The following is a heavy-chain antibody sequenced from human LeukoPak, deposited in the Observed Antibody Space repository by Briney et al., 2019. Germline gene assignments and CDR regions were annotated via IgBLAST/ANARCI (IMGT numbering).Heavy chain of an antibody. V-gene: IGHV4-4*07. J-gene: IGHJ4*02. D-gene: IGHD3-22*01. CDR1: GGSISSYY. CDR3: ARDGFGSLGYYVSSGYPDY. CDR2: IYTSGST. Sequence: SETLSLTCTVSGGSISSYYWSWIRQPAGKGLEWIGRIYTSGSTNYNPSLKSRVTMSVDTSKNQFSLKLSSVTAADTAVYYCARDGFGSLGYYVSSGYPDYWGQGTLVTVSS.